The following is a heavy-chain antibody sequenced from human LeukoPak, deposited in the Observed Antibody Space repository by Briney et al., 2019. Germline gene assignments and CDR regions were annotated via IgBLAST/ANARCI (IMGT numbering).Heavy chain of an antibody. CDR1: GDSVSSNSAA. V-gene: IGHV6-1*01. J-gene: IGHJ4*02. Sequence: QTLSLTCAISGDSVSSNSAAWNWIRPSPSRGLGWLGRTYYRSKWYNDYAVSVKSRITINPDTSKNQFSLQLNSVTPEDTAVYYCARGRGYSGYDPFDYWGQGTLVTVSS. CDR2: TYYRSKWYN. D-gene: IGHD5-12*01. CDR3: ARGRGYSGYDPFDY.